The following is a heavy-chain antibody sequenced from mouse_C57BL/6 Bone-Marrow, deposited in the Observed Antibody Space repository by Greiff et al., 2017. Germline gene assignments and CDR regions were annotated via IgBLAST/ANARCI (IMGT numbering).Heavy chain of an antibody. CDR1: GFSFTSYA. V-gene: IGHV2-9-1*01. Sequence: VQGVESGPGLVAPSQSLSITCTVSGFSFTSYAISWVRQPPGKGLEWLGVIWTGGGTNYNSALKSRLSISKDNSKSQVFLKMNSLQTDDTARYYCASIVLRGFAYWGQGTLVTVSA. CDR2: IWTGGGT. J-gene: IGHJ3*01. CDR3: ASIVLRGFAY. D-gene: IGHD1-1*01.